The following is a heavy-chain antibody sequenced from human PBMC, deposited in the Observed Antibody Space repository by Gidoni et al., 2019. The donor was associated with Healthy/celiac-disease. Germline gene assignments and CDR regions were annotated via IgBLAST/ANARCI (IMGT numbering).Heavy chain of an antibody. J-gene: IGHJ4*02. CDR1: GFTFDDYT. CDR2: ISWDGGST. Sequence: EVQLVSPGGVVVQPGGYLRLSCAASGFTFDDYTMHWVRQAPGKGLEWVSLISWDGGSTYYADSVKSRFTISRDNSKNSLYLQMNSLRTEDTALYYCAKGQGGFDYWGQGTLVTVSS. D-gene: IGHD3-16*01. CDR3: AKGQGGFDY. V-gene: IGHV3-43*01.